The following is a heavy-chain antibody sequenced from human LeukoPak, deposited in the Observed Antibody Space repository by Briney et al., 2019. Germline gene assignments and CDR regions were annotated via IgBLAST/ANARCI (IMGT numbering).Heavy chain of an antibody. CDR1: GGSISSGYY. CDR3: ARQSPRRIFGVSTPVAY. D-gene: IGHD3-3*01. Sequence: MTSETLSLTCAVSGGSISSGYYWGWIRQSPGKGLEWIGSIYYSGSTYYNPSLKSRVTISVDTSKNQFSLKLSSVTAADTAVYYCARQSPRRIFGVSTPVAYWGQGTLVTVSS. J-gene: IGHJ4*02. CDR2: IYYSGST. V-gene: IGHV4-38-2*01.